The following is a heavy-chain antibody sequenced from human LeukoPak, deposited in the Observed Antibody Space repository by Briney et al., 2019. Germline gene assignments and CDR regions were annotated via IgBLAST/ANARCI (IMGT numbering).Heavy chain of an antibody. J-gene: IGHJ5*02. CDR3: AREGQWLADWFDP. CDR1: GGSISSYY. Sequence: AETLSLTCTVSGGSISSYYWSWVRQPPGRGLEWIGYIHYSGSTNYNPSLKSRVTISVETSKNQFSLKLTSVTAADTAVYYCAREGQWLADWFDPWGQGTLVAVSS. V-gene: IGHV4-59*01. D-gene: IGHD6-19*01. CDR2: IHYSGST.